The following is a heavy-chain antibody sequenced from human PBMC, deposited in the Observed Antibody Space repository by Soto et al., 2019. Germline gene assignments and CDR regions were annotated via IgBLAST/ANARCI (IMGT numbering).Heavy chain of an antibody. J-gene: IGHJ6*02. V-gene: IGHV3-23*01. CDR2: ISGSGGST. CDR1: GFSFSTYA. D-gene: IGHD5-12*01. Sequence: GGSLRLSCAASGFSFSTYAMNWVRQAPGKGLEWVSVISGSGGSTYYADFVKGRFPISRDNSKNTVYLQMNRLRVEDTAVYYCAKDRGGGNSGYEYYGMDVWSQGTTVTVSS. CDR3: AKDRGGGNSGYEYYGMDV.